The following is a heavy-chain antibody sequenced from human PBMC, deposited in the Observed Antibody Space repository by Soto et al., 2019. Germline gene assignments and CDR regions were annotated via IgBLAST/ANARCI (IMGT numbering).Heavy chain of an antibody. J-gene: IGHJ4*02. D-gene: IGHD6-13*01. CDR2: IGGSGGST. CDR3: AKREIAAAGSRFFDY. CDR1: GFTFSTYG. Sequence: EVQLLQSGGGLVQPGGPLRLSCAASGFTFSTYGMSWVRQAPGKGLEWVSSIGGSGGSTYYADSVKGRFTISRDNSKNTLFVQMNSLRAEDTAVYYCAKREIAAAGSRFFDYWGQGSLVTVAS. V-gene: IGHV3-23*01.